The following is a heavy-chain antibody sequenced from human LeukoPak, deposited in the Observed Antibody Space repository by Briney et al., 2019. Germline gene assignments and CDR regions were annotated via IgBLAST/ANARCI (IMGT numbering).Heavy chain of an antibody. V-gene: IGHV3-23*01. J-gene: IGHJ4*02. CDR3: AKRSVGYDFWSGVDY. CDR2: ISASSGTT. CDR1: GFTFNNAW. D-gene: IGHD3-3*01. Sequence: GGSLRLSCAVSGFTFNNAWMNWVRQAPGKGLEWVSAISASSGTTYYADSVKGRFTISRDNSKNTLHLRMNSLRAEDTAVYYCAKRSVGYDFWSGVDYWGQGTLVTVSS.